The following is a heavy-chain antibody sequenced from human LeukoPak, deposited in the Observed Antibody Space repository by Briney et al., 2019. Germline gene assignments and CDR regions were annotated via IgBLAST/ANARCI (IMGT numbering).Heavy chain of an antibody. CDR2: IYYSGST. CDR1: GGSISSYY. J-gene: IGHJ4*02. D-gene: IGHD5-18*01. Sequence: PSETLSLTCTVSGGSISSYYWSWIRQPPGKGLEWIGYIYYSGSTNYNPSLKSRVTISVDTSKNQFSLKLGSVTAADTAVYYCARHEVDSYGYYFDYWGQGALVTVSS. V-gene: IGHV4-59*08. CDR3: ARHEVDSYGYYFDY.